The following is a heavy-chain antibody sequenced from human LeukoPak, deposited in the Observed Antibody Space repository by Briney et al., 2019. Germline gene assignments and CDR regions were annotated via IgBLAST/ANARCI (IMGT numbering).Heavy chain of an antibody. CDR3: AKGDDYGANTRLPKYNWFDP. CDR2: IRYDGNNK. D-gene: IGHD4-23*01. Sequence: GGSLRLSCAASGFTFSSYAMHWVRQAPGKGLEWVAFIRYDGNNKNYADSMKGRFTISGDNSKDTLYLQMNSLRAEDTAVYYCAKGDDYGANTRLPKYNWFDPWGQGTLVTVSS. CDR1: GFTFSSYA. J-gene: IGHJ5*02. V-gene: IGHV3-30*02.